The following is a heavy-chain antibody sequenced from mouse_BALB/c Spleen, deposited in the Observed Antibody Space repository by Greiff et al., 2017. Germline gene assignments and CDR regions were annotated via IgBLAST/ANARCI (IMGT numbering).Heavy chain of an antibody. CDR1: GFTFSSYA. J-gene: IGHJ4*01. CDR3: ARGAGNYVYAMDY. V-gene: IGHV5-9-4*01. Sequence: EVMVVESGGGLVKPGGSLKLSCAASGFTFSSYAMSWVRQSPEKRLEWVAEISSGGSYTYYPDTVTGRFTISRDNAKNTLYLEMSSLRSEDTAMYYCARGAGNYVYAMDYWGQGTSVTVSS. D-gene: IGHD2-1*01. CDR2: ISSGGSYT.